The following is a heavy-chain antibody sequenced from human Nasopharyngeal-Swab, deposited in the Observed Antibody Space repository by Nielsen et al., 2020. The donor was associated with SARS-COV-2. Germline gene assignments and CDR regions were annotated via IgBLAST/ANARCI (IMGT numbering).Heavy chain of an antibody. Sequence: ASVKVSCKASGYIFASYSISWVRQAPGQGLEWMGWISAYNGDTNYAQKLQGRVTMTTDTSTSTAYMELRSLRSDDTAVYYCARHQWGNRRFDPWGQGTLVTVSS. J-gene: IGHJ5*02. V-gene: IGHV1-18*01. D-gene: IGHD3-16*01. CDR3: ARHQWGNRRFDP. CDR1: GYIFASYS. CDR2: ISAYNGDT.